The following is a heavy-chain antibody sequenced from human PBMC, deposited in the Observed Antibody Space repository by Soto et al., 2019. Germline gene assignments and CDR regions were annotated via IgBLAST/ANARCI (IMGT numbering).Heavy chain of an antibody. D-gene: IGHD2-21*01. V-gene: IGHV5-51*01. Sequence: GESLKISCKGSVYSFTTYWIGWVRQMPGKGLEWMGIIYPGDSDTRYSPSFQGQVTISADKSTSTAYLQWSSLKASDTAMYYCARRDDSPTAEYFQHWGQGTLVTVSS. J-gene: IGHJ1*01. CDR1: VYSFTTYW. CDR2: IYPGDSDT. CDR3: ARRDDSPTAEYFQH.